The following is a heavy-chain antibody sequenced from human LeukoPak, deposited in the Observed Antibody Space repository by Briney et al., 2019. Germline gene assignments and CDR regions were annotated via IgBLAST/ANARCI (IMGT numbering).Heavy chain of an antibody. V-gene: IGHV3-33*06. CDR1: GLTFSGYD. J-gene: IGHJ4*02. CDR2: IWYDGSNK. CDR3: AKDLGVTMVRGLCDY. D-gene: IGHD3-10*01. Sequence: GGSLRLSCAVSGLTFSGYDMHWVRQAPGKGLEWVALIWYDGSNKYYADSVKGRFTISRDNSKNALYLQMDSLRAEDKGVYYCAKDLGVTMVRGLCDYWGQGTLVTVSS.